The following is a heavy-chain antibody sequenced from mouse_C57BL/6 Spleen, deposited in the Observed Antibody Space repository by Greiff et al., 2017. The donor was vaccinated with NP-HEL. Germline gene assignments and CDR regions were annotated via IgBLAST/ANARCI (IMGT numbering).Heavy chain of an antibody. CDR1: GYAFSSYW. J-gene: IGHJ4*01. Sequence: VQLQQSGAELVKPGASVKISCKASGYAFSSYWMNWVKQRPGKGLEWIGQIYPGDGDTNYNGKFKGKATLTADTSSSTAYMQLSSLTSEDSAVYFCARSPIYDGYLYAMDYWGQGTSVTVSS. D-gene: IGHD2-3*01. CDR3: ARSPIYDGYLYAMDY. V-gene: IGHV1-80*01. CDR2: IYPGDGDT.